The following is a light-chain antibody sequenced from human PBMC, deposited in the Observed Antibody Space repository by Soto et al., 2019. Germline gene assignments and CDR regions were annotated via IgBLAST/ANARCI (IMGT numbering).Light chain of an antibody. J-gene: IGLJ1*01. Sequence: QSVLTQPPSVSGAPGQRVTISCTGSSSNIGAGYAVQWYQQVPGTAPKLLIYGNSNRPSGVPDRFSGSKSGTSASLAITGLQAEDEADYYCHSYDSSLSGDVFGTGTKLTVL. CDR1: SSNIGAGYA. CDR2: GNS. CDR3: HSYDSSLSGDV. V-gene: IGLV1-40*01.